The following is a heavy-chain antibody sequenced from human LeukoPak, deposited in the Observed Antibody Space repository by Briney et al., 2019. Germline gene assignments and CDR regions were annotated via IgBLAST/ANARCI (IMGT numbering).Heavy chain of an antibody. D-gene: IGHD5-12*01. J-gene: IGHJ4*02. CDR1: GGSISSSSYY. CDR3: ARRRIVATIDF. V-gene: IGHV4-39*01. Sequence: SETLSLTCTVSGGSISSSSYYWGWIRQPPGKGLEWIGSIYYSGSTYYNPSLKSRVTISVDTSKNQFSLKLSSVTAADTAVYYCARRRIVATIDFWGQGTLVTVSS. CDR2: IYYSGST.